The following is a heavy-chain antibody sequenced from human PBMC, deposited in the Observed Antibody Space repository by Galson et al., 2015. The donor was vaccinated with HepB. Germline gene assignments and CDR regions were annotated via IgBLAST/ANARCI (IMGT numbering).Heavy chain of an antibody. CDR2: IYPADSDV. V-gene: IGHV5-51*01. Sequence: SGAEVKKPGESLKISCKGSGYSFTSYWIAWVRQMPGKGLEWMGIIYPADSDVKYNPSFEGQVTISADISIRTAYLQWGSLKASDTATYFCARRYFSSSGYSFPYYFDFWGQGTLVTVSS. CDR1: GYSFTSYW. J-gene: IGHJ4*02. D-gene: IGHD3-22*01. CDR3: ARRYFSSSGYSFPYYFDF.